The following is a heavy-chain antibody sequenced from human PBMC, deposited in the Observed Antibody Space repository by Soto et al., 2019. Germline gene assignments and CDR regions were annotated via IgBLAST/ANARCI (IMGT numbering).Heavy chain of an antibody. V-gene: IGHV3-48*01. CDR3: LSGDYY. J-gene: IGHJ4*02. CDR2: INSGSTSI. Sequence: EEHLVESGGGVVQPGGSLRLSCATSGLTFSGHVLYWVRQAPGKGLEWVSSINSGSTSIYYTDSVKGRLTITRDNGKNSLYLHMSRLRADDTDVYNCLSGDYYVGQATL. D-gene: IGHD4-17*01. CDR1: GLTFSGHV.